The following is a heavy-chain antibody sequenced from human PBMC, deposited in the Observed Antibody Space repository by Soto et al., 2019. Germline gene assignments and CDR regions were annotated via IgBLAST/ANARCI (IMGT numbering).Heavy chain of an antibody. CDR1: GINFSGFW. Sequence: VPLVESGGGSVQPGGSLRLSCVASGINFSGFWMHWVRQVPGKGLEWVARVDSAGSGTSYADFVKGRFTVSRDNAKNTVSIQMDSLRVEDTAVYYCATVFEHWGQGIPVTVSS. CDR3: ATVFEH. V-gene: IGHV3-74*01. J-gene: IGHJ4*02. CDR2: VDSAGSGT.